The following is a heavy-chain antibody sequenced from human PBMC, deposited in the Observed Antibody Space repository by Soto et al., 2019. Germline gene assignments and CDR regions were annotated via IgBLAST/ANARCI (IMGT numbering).Heavy chain of an antibody. CDR3: ARGSWTEKYYFDY. Sequence: EVQLVESGGGLVQPGRSLRLSCAASGFTFDDYAMHWVRQAPGKGLEWVSGISWNSGSMGYADSVKGRFTISRDNAKNSLYLQMNRLSAEDTALYYCARGSWTEKYYFDYWGQGTLVTVSS. CDR2: ISWNSGSM. CDR1: GFTFDDYA. D-gene: IGHD1-1*01. J-gene: IGHJ4*02. V-gene: IGHV3-9*01.